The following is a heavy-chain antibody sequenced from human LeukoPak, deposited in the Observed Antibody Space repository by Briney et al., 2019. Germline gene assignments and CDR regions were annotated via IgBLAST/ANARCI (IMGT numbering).Heavy chain of an antibody. CDR1: GGSISSYY. CDR2: IYYSGST. J-gene: IGHJ4*02. V-gene: IGHV4-59*01. CDR3: ARDLGPKYSSSWYDY. D-gene: IGHD6-13*01. Sequence: PSETLSLTCTVSGGSISSYYWSWIRQPPGKGLEWIGYIYYSGSTNYNPSLNSRVTISVDTSKNQFSLKLSSVTAADTAVYYCARDLGPKYSSSWYDYWGQGTLVTVSS.